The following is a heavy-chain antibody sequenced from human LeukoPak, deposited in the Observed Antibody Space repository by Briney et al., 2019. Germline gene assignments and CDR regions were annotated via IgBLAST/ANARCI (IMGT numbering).Heavy chain of an antibody. Sequence: ASVKVSCKASGYTFTSYGISWVRQAPGQGLEWMGWISAYNGNTNYAQKLQGRVTMTADTSTSTAYMELRSLRSDDTAVYYCARGLLAVAGTAPFDYWGQGTLVTVSS. J-gene: IGHJ4*02. CDR1: GYTFTSYG. CDR2: ISAYNGNT. V-gene: IGHV1-18*01. D-gene: IGHD6-19*01. CDR3: ARGLLAVAGTAPFDY.